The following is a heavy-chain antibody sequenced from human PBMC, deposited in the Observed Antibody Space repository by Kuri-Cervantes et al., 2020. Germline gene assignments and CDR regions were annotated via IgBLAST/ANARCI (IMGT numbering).Heavy chain of an antibody. Sequence: SVKVSCKASGGTFSSYAISWVRQAPGQGLEWMGGIIPIFGTANYAQKFQSRVTITADESTSTAYMELSSLRSEDTAVYYCASIARAETCSSTSCPFDYWGQGTLVTVSS. J-gene: IGHJ4*02. D-gene: IGHD2-2*01. CDR1: GGTFSSYA. CDR3: ASIARAETCSSTSCPFDY. CDR2: IIPIFGTA. V-gene: IGHV1-69*13.